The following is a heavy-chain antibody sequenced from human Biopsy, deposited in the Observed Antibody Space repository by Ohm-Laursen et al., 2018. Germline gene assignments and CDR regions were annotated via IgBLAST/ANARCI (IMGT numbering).Heavy chain of an antibody. CDR1: GKTFSDYQ. Sequence: TLSLTCAVFGKTFSDYQWSWIRQPPGKGLEWIGQINQAGTTNYNPSLKSRVSISADASKYEFSLRLTSVTAADTAVYLCGNEVHGRDYWGLGAQVTVSS. CDR2: INQAGTT. V-gene: IGHV4-34*08. D-gene: IGHD2-15*01. J-gene: IGHJ4*02. CDR3: GNEVHGRDY.